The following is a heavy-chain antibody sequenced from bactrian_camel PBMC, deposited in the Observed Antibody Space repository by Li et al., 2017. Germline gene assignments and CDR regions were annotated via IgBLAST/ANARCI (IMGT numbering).Heavy chain of an antibody. J-gene: IGHJ4*01. CDR3: AAEWNTHCSCRYNS. D-gene: IGHD2*01. CDR1: ELRDNHNC. V-gene: IGHV3S53*01. Sequence: HVQLVESGGGSVQAGGSLRLSCHISELRDNHNCVAWFRQVSGKEREGVAAVDSDGRTSYVDSVKGRFTISKDNAKNTLYLQMNSLKPEDTAMYYCAAEWNTHCSCRYNSWGQGTQVTVS. CDR2: VDSDGRT.